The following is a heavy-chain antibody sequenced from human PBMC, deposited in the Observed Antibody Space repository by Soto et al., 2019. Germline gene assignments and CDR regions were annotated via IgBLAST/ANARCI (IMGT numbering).Heavy chain of an antibody. Sequence: QVHLVESGGGVVQPGRSLRLSCAASGFTFSNYDMHWVRQAPGKGLEWVASISYDGTNKYYAGSVKGRFTISRDNSKNTFYLQMTSLRPEDTAVFYCARGLQGGLDPWGQGTLVTVSS. CDR3: ARGLQGGLDP. D-gene: IGHD4-4*01. J-gene: IGHJ5*02. CDR1: GFTFSNYD. V-gene: IGHV3-30-3*01. CDR2: ISYDGTNK.